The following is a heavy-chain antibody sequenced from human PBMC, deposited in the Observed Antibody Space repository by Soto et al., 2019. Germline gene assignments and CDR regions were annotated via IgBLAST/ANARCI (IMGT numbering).Heavy chain of an antibody. Sequence: GGSLRPSCAASGFTFSSYAMSWVRQAPGKGLEWVSAISGSGGSTYYADSVKGRFTISRDNSKNTLYLQMNSLRAEDTAVYYCAKSVPNCSSTSCYNRGFDYWGQGTLVTVSS. V-gene: IGHV3-23*01. CDR3: AKSVPNCSSTSCYNRGFDY. CDR1: GFTFSSYA. D-gene: IGHD2-2*02. CDR2: ISGSGGST. J-gene: IGHJ4*02.